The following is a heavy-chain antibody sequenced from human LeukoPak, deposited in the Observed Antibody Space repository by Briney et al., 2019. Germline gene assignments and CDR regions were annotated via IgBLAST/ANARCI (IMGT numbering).Heavy chain of an antibody. CDR2: INHSGST. CDR1: GGSFSGYY. D-gene: IGHD5-18*01. Sequence: SETLSLTCAVYGGSFSGYYWSWIRQPPGKGLEWIGEINHSGSTNYNPSLKSRVTISVDTSKNQFSLKLSSVTAADTAVYYCARGYGRGYSYGRYFDYWGQGTLVTASS. J-gene: IGHJ4*02. CDR3: ARGYGRGYSYGRYFDY. V-gene: IGHV4-34*01.